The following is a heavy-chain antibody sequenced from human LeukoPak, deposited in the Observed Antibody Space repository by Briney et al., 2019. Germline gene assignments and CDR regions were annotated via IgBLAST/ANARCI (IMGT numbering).Heavy chain of an antibody. CDR3: TTGGTVTFDY. CDR2: IKSTPEGGTA. D-gene: IGHD4-17*01. V-gene: IGHV3-15*01. Sequence: GGSLRLSCAASGFTFINAWMTWVRQAPGKGLEWVGRIKSTPEGGTAVYAAPVKGRFTISRDDSKNTLYLQMNSLKTEDTAVYYCTTGGTVTFDYWGQGTLVTVSS. J-gene: IGHJ4*02. CDR1: GFTFINAW.